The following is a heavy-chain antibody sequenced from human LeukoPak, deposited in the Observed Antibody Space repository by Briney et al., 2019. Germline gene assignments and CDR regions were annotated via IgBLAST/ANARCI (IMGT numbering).Heavy chain of an antibody. CDR1: GFTFSSYA. V-gene: IGHV3-23*01. CDR3: AKGGGPNAFDI. CDR2: ISNSGGSA. Sequence: GGSLRLSCAASGFTFSSYAMSWVRQAPGKGLEWVSAISNSGGSAYYADSVKGRFTISRDNSKNTLYLQMNSRRAEDTAVYYCAKGGGPNAFDIWGQGTMVPVSS. J-gene: IGHJ3*02. D-gene: IGHD3-16*01.